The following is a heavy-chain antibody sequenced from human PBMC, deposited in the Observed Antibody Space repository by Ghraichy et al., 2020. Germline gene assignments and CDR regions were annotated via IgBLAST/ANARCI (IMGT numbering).Heavy chain of an antibody. J-gene: IGHJ4*02. CDR2: ISSSSNYI. D-gene: IGHD3-9*01. V-gene: IGHV3-21*01. Sequence: GGSLRLSCAASGFTFSSYSMNWVRQAPGKGLELVSSISSSSNYIYYADSVKGRFTISTDNAKNSLYLQMNSLRAEDTAVYYCARAYDIFNRFDFDYWGQGTLVTVSS. CDR1: GFTFSSYS. CDR3: ARAYDIFNRFDFDY.